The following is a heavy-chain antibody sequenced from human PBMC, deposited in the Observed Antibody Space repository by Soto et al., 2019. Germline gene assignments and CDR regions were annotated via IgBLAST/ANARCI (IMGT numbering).Heavy chain of an antibody. CDR2: IYYSGST. V-gene: IGHV4-30-4*01. CDR1: GGSISSGDYY. J-gene: IGHJ5*02. CDR3: SSQTYSYAWHH. D-gene: IGHD5-18*01. Sequence: SETLSLTCTVSGGSISSGDYYWSWIRQPPGKGLEWIGYIYYSGSTYYNPSLKSRVTISVDTSKNQFSLKLSSVTAADTAVYYCSSQTYSYAWHHWGQGTQVTVSS.